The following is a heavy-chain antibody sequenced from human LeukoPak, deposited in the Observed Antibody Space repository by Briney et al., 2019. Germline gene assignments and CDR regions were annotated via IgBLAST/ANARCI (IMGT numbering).Heavy chain of an antibody. CDR2: IYYSGST. Sequence: SETLSLTCTVSSASISTYYWSWIRQPPGKGLEWIGYIYYSGSTNYNPSLKSRVTISVDTSKNQFSLKLSSVTAADTAVYYCARGGYSYGLSYYYMDVWGKGTTVTVSS. J-gene: IGHJ6*03. CDR1: SASISTYY. D-gene: IGHD5-18*01. V-gene: IGHV4-59*01. CDR3: ARGGYSYGLSYYYMDV.